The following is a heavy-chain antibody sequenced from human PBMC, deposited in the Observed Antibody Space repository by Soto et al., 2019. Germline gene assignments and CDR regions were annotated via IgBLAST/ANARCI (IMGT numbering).Heavy chain of an antibody. V-gene: IGHV4-4*07. D-gene: IGHD3-16*01. CDR3: ARGGGAIIPFDY. CDR2: IYTSGST. Sequence: SETLSLTCTVSGGSISSYYWSWIRQPAGKGLKWIGRIYTSGSTNYNPSLKSRVTMSVDTSKNQFSLKLSSVTAADTAVYYCARGGGAIIPFDYWGQGTLVTSPQ. J-gene: IGHJ4*02. CDR1: GGSISSYY.